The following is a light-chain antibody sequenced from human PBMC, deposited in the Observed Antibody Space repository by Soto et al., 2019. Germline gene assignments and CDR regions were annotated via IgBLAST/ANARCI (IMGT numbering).Light chain of an antibody. Sequence: QLVLTQSPSASASRGASVKLTCTLSSGHSSYAIAWHQQQPEKGPRYLMKLNSDGSHSKGDGIPDRFSGSSSGAERYLTISSLQSEDEADYYCQTWGTGSWVFGGGTKLTVL. J-gene: IGLJ3*02. CDR2: LNSDGSH. V-gene: IGLV4-69*01. CDR3: QTWGTGSWV. CDR1: SGHSSYA.